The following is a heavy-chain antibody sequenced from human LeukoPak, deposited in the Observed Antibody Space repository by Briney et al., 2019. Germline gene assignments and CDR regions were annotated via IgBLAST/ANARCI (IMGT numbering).Heavy chain of an antibody. V-gene: IGHV3-11*01. CDR1: GFTFSDYY. D-gene: IGHD2-21*02. Sequence: GGSLRLSCAASGFTFSDYYMSWIRQAPGKGLEWGSYISSSGRTIYYADSVKGRFTISRDNAKNSLYLQMNSLSAEDTAVYYCAREFVVVTAIPYFDYWGQGTLVTVSS. J-gene: IGHJ4*02. CDR3: AREFVVVTAIPYFDY. CDR2: ISSSGRTI.